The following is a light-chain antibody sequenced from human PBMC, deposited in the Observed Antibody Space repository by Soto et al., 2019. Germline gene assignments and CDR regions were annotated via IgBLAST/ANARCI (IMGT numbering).Light chain of an antibody. CDR3: QQLNSYPIT. J-gene: IGKJ5*01. Sequence: DIQMTQSPSSLSASVGYRFTITCLASQSINSWLAWYQQKPGKAPQIMIYDASTLKSGVPSRFSGSGSGTDFTLTISSLKTEDGATYYGQQLNSYPITFGQGTRLEIK. CDR2: DAS. CDR1: QSINSW. V-gene: IGKV1-5*01.